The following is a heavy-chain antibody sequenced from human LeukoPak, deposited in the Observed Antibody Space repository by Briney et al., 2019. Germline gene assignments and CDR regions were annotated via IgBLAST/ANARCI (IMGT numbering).Heavy chain of an antibody. V-gene: IGHV3-23*01. J-gene: IGHJ4*02. CDR1: GFTFSSYA. CDR3: AKGHRYSGSYHFDY. CDR2: ISGSGSGDNT. D-gene: IGHD1-26*01. Sequence: PGGSLRLSCAASGFTFSSYAMNRVRQAPGKGLEWVSAISGSGSGDNTYYADSVKGRFTISRDNSKNTLYLHMNSLRAEDTAVYYCAKGHRYSGSYHFDYWGQGTLVTVSS.